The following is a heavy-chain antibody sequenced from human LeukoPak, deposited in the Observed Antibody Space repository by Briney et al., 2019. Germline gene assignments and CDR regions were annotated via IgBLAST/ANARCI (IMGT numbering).Heavy chain of an antibody. CDR3: ARRPRLGYCSGGSCYTYDY. J-gene: IGHJ4*02. D-gene: IGHD2-15*01. CDR1: GYSFTSYW. V-gene: IGHV5-51*01. CDR2: IYPGDSDT. Sequence: GESLKISCKGSGYSFTSYWIGWVRQLPRKGLEWMGIIYPGDSDTRYGPSFQGQVTISADKSINTAYLQWSSLKASDTAMYYCARRPRLGYCSGGSCYTYDYWGQGTLVTVSS.